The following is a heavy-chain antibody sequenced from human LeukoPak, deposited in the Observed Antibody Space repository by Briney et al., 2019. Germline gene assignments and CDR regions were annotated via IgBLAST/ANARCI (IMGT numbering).Heavy chain of an antibody. CDR2: IYYTETT. CDR1: GGSISSGDYY. Sequence: PSQTLSLACTVSGGSISSGDYYWSWIRQPPGKGLEWIGHIYYTETTYYNPSLESRVIISLETSKNQFSLQLISVTAADTAVYYCAKDPWAHYDILTGYYSGYFDYWGQGTLVTVSS. V-gene: IGHV4-30-4*01. J-gene: IGHJ4*02. D-gene: IGHD3-9*01. CDR3: AKDPWAHYDILTGYYSGYFDY.